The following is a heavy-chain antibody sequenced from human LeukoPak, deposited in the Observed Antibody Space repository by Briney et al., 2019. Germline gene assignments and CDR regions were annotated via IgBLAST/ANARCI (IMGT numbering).Heavy chain of an antibody. J-gene: IGHJ5*02. Sequence: GASVKVSCKASGYTFTSYGISWVRQAPGQGLEWMGWISAYNGNTNYAQKLQGRVTMTTGTSTSTAYMELRSLRSDDTAVYYCARGRGLLRYFDWLPNWFDPWGQGTLVTVSS. CDR1: GYTFTSYG. CDR3: ARGRGLLRYFDWLPNWFDP. CDR2: ISAYNGNT. V-gene: IGHV1-18*01. D-gene: IGHD3-9*01.